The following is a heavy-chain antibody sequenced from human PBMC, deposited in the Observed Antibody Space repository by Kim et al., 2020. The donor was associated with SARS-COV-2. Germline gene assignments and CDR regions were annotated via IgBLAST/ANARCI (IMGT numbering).Heavy chain of an antibody. CDR1: GFTFSSYA. J-gene: IGHJ6*03. V-gene: IGHV3-23*01. D-gene: IGHD5-12*01. Sequence: GGSLRLSCAASGFTFSSYAMSWVRQAPGKGLEWVSAISGSGGSTYYADSVKGRFTISRDNSKNTLYLQMNSLRAEDTAVYYCAKDRATLQGNYYYYYMDVWGKGTTVTVSS. CDR3: AKDRATLQGNYYYYYMDV. CDR2: ISGSGGST.